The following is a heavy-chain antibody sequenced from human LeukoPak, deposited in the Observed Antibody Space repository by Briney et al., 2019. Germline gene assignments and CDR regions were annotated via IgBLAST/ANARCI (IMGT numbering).Heavy chain of an antibody. Sequence: GASVKVSCKASGGTFSSYAISWVRQAPGQGLEWMGGIIPIFGTANYAQKLQGRVTMTTDTSTSTAYMELRSLRSDDTAVYYCARDIVVVVAATPGHDAFDIWGQGTMVTVSS. D-gene: IGHD2-15*01. CDR2: IIPIFGTA. J-gene: IGHJ3*02. CDR1: GGTFSSYA. CDR3: ARDIVVVVAATPGHDAFDI. V-gene: IGHV1-69*05.